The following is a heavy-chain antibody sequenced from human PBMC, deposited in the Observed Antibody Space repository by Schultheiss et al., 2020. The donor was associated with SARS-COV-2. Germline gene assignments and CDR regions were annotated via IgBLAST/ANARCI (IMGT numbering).Heavy chain of an antibody. CDR2: INSDGSST. V-gene: IGHV3-74*01. D-gene: IGHD1-1*01. Sequence: GGSLRLSCAASGFTFSSYWMHWVRQAPGKGLEWVSRINSDGSSTSYADSVKGRFTISRDNAKNTLYLQMNSLRAEDTAVYYCARAEYNWNAGDYWGQGTLVTVSS. J-gene: IGHJ4*02. CDR1: GFTFSSYW. CDR3: ARAEYNWNAGDY.